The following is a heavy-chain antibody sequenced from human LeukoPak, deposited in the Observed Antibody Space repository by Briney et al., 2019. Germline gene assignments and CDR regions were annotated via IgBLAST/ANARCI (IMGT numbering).Heavy chain of an antibody. CDR2: ISYDGNNQ. CDR1: GFAFSSLG. J-gene: IGHJ4*02. V-gene: IGHV3-30-3*01. CDR3: ARVGSRYCSGANCYDGF. Sequence: GGSLRLSCAVSGFAFSSLGMHWVRQAPGKGLEWVAFISYDGNNQYYADSVKGRFTISRDNSKNTLYLQMNNLGAEDTAIYYCARVGSRYCSGANCYDGFWGQGTLVSVSS. D-gene: IGHD2-15*01.